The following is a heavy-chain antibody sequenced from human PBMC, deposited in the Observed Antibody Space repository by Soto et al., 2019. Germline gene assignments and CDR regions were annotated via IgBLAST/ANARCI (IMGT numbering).Heavy chain of an antibody. CDR2: ISYDGSNK. D-gene: IGHD3-3*01. Sequence: GGSLRLSCAASGFTFSSYGMHWVRQAPGKGLEWVAVISYDGSNKYYADSVKGRFTISRDNSKNTLYLQMNSLRAEDTAVYYCAKDYYELRFLEWLLLEGKSYYFDYWGQGTLVTVSS. CDR3: AKDYYELRFLEWLLLEGKSYYFDY. J-gene: IGHJ4*02. CDR1: GFTFSSYG. V-gene: IGHV3-30*18.